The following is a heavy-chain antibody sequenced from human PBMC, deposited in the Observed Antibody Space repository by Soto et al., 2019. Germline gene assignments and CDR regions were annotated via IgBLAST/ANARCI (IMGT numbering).Heavy chain of an antibody. D-gene: IGHD2-15*01. J-gene: IGHJ5*02. Sequence: QVPLVQSGAEVKKPGASVKISCKASGYTFTRYTMNWVRQAPGQRLEWMGWINPDNGNTKSSQKFQDRVIITRDTSASTAYMDLSSLRSADTAVYYCARGIATGQLDPWGQGTLVTVSS. CDR2: INPDNGNT. V-gene: IGHV1-3*01. CDR1: GYTFTRYT. CDR3: ARGIATGQLDP.